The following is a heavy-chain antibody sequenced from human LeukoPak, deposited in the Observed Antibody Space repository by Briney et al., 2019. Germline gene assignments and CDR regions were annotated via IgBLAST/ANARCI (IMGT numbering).Heavy chain of an antibody. CDR2: IYSGGST. D-gene: IGHD4-23*01. CDR3: ARGNSQYYFDH. J-gene: IGHJ4*02. Sequence: GGSLRLSCAASGFTVSSNYMSWVRQAPGKGLEWVSVIYSGGSTYYADSVKGRFTISRDNSKNTLYLQMNSLRAEDTAVYYCARGNSQYYFDHWGQGTLVTVSS. V-gene: IGHV3-53*01. CDR1: GFTVSSNY.